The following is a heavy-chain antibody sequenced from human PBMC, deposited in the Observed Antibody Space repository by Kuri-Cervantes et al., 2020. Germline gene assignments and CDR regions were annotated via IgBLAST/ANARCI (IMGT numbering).Heavy chain of an antibody. CDR3: ARGLNIAAAANY. J-gene: IGHJ4*02. CDR2: IIPIFGTA. V-gene: IGHV1-69*06. D-gene: IGHD6-13*01. CDR1: GGTFSSYA. Sequence: SVKVSSNASGGTFSSYAISWVRQAPGQGLEWMGGIIPIFGTANYAQKFQGRVTITADKSTSTAYMELSSLRSEDTAVYYCARGLNIAAAANYWGQGTLVTVSS.